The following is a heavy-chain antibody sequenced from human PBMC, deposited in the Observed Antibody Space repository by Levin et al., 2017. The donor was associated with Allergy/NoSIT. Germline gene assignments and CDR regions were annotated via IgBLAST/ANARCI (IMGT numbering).Heavy chain of an antibody. Sequence: GESLKISCAASGFTFSSYAMSWVRQAPGKGLEWVSAISGSGGSTYYADSVKGRFTISRDNSKNTLYLQMNSLRAEDTAVYYCAKVDYGDLYYFDYWGQGTLVTVSS. D-gene: IGHD4-17*01. V-gene: IGHV3-23*01. CDR2: ISGSGGST. CDR3: AKVDYGDLYYFDY. CDR1: GFTFSSYA. J-gene: IGHJ4*02.